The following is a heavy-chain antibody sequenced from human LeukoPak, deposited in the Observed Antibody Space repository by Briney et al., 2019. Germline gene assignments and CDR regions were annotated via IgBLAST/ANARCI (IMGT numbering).Heavy chain of an antibody. V-gene: IGHV1-2*02. CDR1: GYTFTGYY. J-gene: IGHJ6*02. D-gene: IGHD3-16*01. Sequence: ASVKVSCKASGYTFTGYYMHWVRQAPGQGLEWMGWINPNSGGTNYAQKFQGRVTMTRDTSISTAYMELSRLRSDDTAVYYCARGYGGDGYNYYGMDVWGQGTTVTVSS. CDR2: INPNSGGT. CDR3: ARGYGGDGYNYYGMDV.